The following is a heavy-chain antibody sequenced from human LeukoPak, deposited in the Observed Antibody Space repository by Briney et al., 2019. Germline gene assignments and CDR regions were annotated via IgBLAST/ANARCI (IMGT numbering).Heavy chain of an antibody. CDR1: GGSISSGDYY. J-gene: IGHJ3*02. CDR3: ARGYGPNDAFDI. CDR2: IYYSGST. V-gene: IGHV4-30-4*01. Sequence: SETLSLTCTVSGGSISSGDYYWSWIRQPPGKGLEWIGYIYYSGSTYYNPSLKSRVTISVDTSKNQFSLKLSSVTAADTAVYYCARGYGPNDAFDIWGQGTVVTVSS. D-gene: IGHD5-18*01.